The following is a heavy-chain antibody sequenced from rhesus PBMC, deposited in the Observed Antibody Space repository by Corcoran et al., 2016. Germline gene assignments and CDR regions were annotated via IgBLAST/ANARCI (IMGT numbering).Heavy chain of an antibody. CDR1: GYSISSGYD. CDR2: IYGSSGST. D-gene: IGHD4-29*01. Sequence: QVQLQESGPGVVKPSETLSLTCAVSGYSISSGYDWSWIRPPQGKGLEWIGYIYGSSGSTNYHPSLKNRVTMSKDTSKNQFSLKLSSVTAADTAVYYCARDRTTVGYFDYWGQGVLVTVSS. CDR3: ARDRTTVGYFDY. J-gene: IGHJ4*01. V-gene: IGHV4-76*01.